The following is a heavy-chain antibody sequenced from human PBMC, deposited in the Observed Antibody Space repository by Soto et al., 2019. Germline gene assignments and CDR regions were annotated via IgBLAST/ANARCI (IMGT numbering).Heavy chain of an antibody. Sequence: DVQLVDSGGGLVQPGGSLRLSCAASGFTFTNYAMSWVRQAPGRGLEWVSLVSATAGTTYYTDSVKGRFTISRDNSRNTVYLQMKSLRADDTAVYYFAKDRLAGGFDYWGQGALVSVSS. J-gene: IGHJ4*02. D-gene: IGHD3-16*01. CDR1: GFTFTNYA. CDR3: AKDRLAGGFDY. CDR2: VSATAGTT. V-gene: IGHV3-23*04.